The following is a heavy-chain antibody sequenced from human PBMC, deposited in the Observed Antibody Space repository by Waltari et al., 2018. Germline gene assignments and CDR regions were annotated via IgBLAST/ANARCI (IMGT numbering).Heavy chain of an antibody. CDR1: GRTFSSYA. J-gene: IGHJ4*02. D-gene: IGHD1-26*01. V-gene: IGHV1-69*08. CDR3: ARGVSGSSWDY. CDR2: IIPIFGTA. Sequence: QLQLVQSGAEVKKPGPSVKVSCMSSGRTFSSYAISWGRQAPGEGLEWMGRIIPIFGTANYAQKFQGRVTITADKSTSTAYMELSSLRSEDTAVYYCARGVSGSSWDYWGQGTLVTVSS.